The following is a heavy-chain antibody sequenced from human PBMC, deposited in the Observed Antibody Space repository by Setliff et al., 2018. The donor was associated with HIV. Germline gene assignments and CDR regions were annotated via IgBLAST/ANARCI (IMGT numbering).Heavy chain of an antibody. CDR3: ARRGGYTYYYDSSGYHRGPNDAFDI. V-gene: IGHV4-34*01. CDR1: GGSFSGYY. J-gene: IGHJ3*02. CDR2: INHSGST. D-gene: IGHD3-22*01. Sequence: SETLSLTCAVYGGSFSGYYWSWIRQPPGKGLEWIGEINHSGSTNYNPSLKSRVTISVDTSKNQFSLKLSSVTAADTPVYYCARRGGYTYYYDSSGYHRGPNDAFDIWGQGTMVTVSS.